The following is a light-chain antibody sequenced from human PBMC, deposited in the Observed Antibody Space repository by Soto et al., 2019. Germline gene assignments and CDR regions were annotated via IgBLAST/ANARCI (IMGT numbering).Light chain of an antibody. CDR3: QHYGTLAPYP. Sequence: EIVLTQSPGPQSLSPGQRATLSCRASQSISNYVAWYQQKPGQAPRLHIYGASSRATGIPDRFSGSGSGTDFTLTISRLEPEDFAVYYCQHYGTLAPYPFGPGTKLEIK. CDR1: QSISNY. V-gene: IGKV3-20*01. J-gene: IGKJ2*01. CDR2: GAS.